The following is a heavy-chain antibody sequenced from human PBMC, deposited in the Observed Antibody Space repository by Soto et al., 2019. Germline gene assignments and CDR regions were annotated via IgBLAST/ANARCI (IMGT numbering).Heavy chain of an antibody. Sequence: PSETLSLTCTVSGGSISSGDYYWSWIRQPPGKGLEWIGYIYYSGSTYYNPSLKSRVTISVDTSKNQFSLKLSSVTAADTAVYYCAGDVVTGTTTYTDYWGQETLVTVSS. V-gene: IGHV4-30-4*01. CDR3: AGDVVTGTTTYTDY. J-gene: IGHJ4*02. CDR1: GGSISSGDYY. CDR2: IYYSGST. D-gene: IGHD1-7*01.